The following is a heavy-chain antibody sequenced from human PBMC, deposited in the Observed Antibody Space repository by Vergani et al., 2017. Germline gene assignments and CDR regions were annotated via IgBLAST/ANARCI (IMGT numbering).Heavy chain of an antibody. D-gene: IGHD2-2*01. Sequence: QVQLQESGPGLVKPSETLSLTCTVSGGSISSYYWRWIRQPAGKGLEWIGRIYTSGSTNYNPTLKRRVTMSVDTTKNQFYLQLSSVTAADTAVCYCARDACSSTSCYWGHWFDPWSQGTLVTVSS. J-gene: IGHJ5*02. V-gene: IGHV4-4*07. CDR1: GGSISSYY. CDR2: IYTSGST. CDR3: ARDACSSTSCYWGHWFDP.